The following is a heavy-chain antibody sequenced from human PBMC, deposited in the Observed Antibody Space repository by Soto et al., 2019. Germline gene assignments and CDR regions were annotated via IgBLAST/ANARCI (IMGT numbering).Heavy chain of an antibody. D-gene: IGHD1-26*01. Sequence: GGSLRLSCAASGFTFSSYAMSWVRQAPGKGLEWVSAISGSGGSTYYADSVKGRFTISRDNSKNTLYLQVNSLRVEDTAVYYCAKGASRYYYYYMDVWGKGTMVTVSS. CDR2: ISGSGGST. CDR3: AKGASRYYYYYMDV. CDR1: GFTFSSYA. J-gene: IGHJ6*03. V-gene: IGHV3-23*01.